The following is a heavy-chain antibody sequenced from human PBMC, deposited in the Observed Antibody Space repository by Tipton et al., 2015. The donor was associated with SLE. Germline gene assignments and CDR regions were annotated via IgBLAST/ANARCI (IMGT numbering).Heavy chain of an antibody. V-gene: IGHV4-59*01. Sequence: TLSLTCTVSGGSISSYYWSWIRQPPGKGLEWIGYIYYSGSTNYNPSLKSRVTISVDTSKNQFSLKLSSVTAADTAVYYCARFHGYGMDVWGQGTTVIVSS. CDR2: IYYSGST. J-gene: IGHJ6*02. CDR1: GGSISSYY. CDR3: ARFHGYGMDV.